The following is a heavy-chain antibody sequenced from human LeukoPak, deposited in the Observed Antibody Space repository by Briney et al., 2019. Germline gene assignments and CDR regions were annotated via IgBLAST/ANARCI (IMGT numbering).Heavy chain of an antibody. D-gene: IGHD3-22*01. V-gene: IGHV4-39*01. CDR3: VRQYYDSGGYYYGQSRYLDY. J-gene: IGHJ4*02. CDR1: GGYFSSSDYY. CDR2: SYYSGST. Sequence: SETLSLTCTVCGGYFSSSDYYWGWIRQPPGKGLEWIGSSYYSGSTYYNPSLESRVTISVDTSNNQFSLKLSSVTAADTAVYYYVRQYYDSGGYYYGQSRYLDYWGQGTLVTVSS.